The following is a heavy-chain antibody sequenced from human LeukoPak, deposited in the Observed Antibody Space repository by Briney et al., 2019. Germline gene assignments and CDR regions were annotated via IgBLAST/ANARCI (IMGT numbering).Heavy chain of an antibody. V-gene: IGHV1-69*04. Sequence: SVKVSCKASGGTFSSYAISWVRQAPGQGLEWMGRIIPILGIANYAQKFQGRVTITADKSTSTAYMELSSLRSEDTAVYYCARDAGYNTRRWDYWGQGTLVTASS. D-gene: IGHD5-24*01. J-gene: IGHJ4*02. CDR2: IIPILGIA. CDR1: GGTFSSYA. CDR3: ARDAGYNTRRWDY.